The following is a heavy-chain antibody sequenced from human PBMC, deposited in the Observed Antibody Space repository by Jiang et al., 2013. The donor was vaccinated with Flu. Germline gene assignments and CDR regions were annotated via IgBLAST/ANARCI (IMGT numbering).Heavy chain of an antibody. D-gene: IGHD1-26*01. Sequence: SYGMHWVRQAPGKGLEWVAVISYDGSNKYYADSVKGRFTISRDNSKNTLYLQMNSLRAEDTAVYYCAKDRGWGGSLFDYWGQGTLVTVSS. CDR1: SYG. J-gene: IGHJ4*02. CDR2: ISYDGSNK. CDR3: AKDRGWGGSLFDY. V-gene: IGHV3-30*18.